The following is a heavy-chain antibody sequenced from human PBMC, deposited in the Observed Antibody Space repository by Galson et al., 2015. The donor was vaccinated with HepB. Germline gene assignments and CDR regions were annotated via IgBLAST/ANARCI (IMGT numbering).Heavy chain of an antibody. CDR3: TTNHDFWSGSVGY. V-gene: IGHV3-15*01. J-gene: IGHJ4*02. CDR2: IKSKIDGGTT. D-gene: IGHD3-3*01. CDR1: GFTFSNAW. Sequence: SLRLSCAASGFTFSNAWMSWVRQAPGKGLEWVGRIKSKIDGGTTDHAAPVNGRFTISRDDSKNTCYLQMNSLKTEDTAVYYCTTNHDFWSGSVGYWGQETLVTISS.